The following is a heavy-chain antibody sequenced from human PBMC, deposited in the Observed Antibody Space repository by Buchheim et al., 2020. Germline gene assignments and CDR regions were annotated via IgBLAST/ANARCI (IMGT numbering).Heavy chain of an antibody. CDR1: GFTFSSYS. CDR3: ARDSYYDFWSGYSLFDY. J-gene: IGHJ4*02. D-gene: IGHD3-3*01. Sequence: EVQLVESGGGLVQPGGSLRLSCAASGFTFSSYSMNWVRQAPGKGLEWVSYISSSSSTIYYAESVKGRFTISRDNAKNSLYLQMNSLRAEDTAVYYCARDSYYDFWSGYSLFDYWGQGTL. CDR2: ISSSSSTI. V-gene: IGHV3-48*01.